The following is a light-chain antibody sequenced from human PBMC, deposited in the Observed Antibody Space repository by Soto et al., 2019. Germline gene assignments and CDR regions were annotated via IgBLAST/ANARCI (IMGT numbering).Light chain of an antibody. CDR1: QSVSSSY. V-gene: IGKV3-20*01. Sequence: EIVLTQSPGTLSLSPGERATLSCRASQSVSSSYLAWYQQKPGQAPRLRIYGASSSATGIPDRFSGSVSVIDFTLTISILKPEGFAVYYCQQYGSSPWTFGQGTKVEIK. CDR2: GAS. J-gene: IGKJ1*01. CDR3: QQYGSSPWT.